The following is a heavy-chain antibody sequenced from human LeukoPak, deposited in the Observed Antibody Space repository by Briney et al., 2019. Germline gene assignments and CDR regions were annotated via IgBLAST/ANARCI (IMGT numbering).Heavy chain of an antibody. V-gene: IGHV1-46*01. Sequence: ASVKVSCKASGYTFTSYYMHWVRQAPGQGLEWMGIINPSGGSISYAQKFQGRVTMTRDMSTSTVYMELSSLRSEDTAVYYCAREQLEDYFDYWGQGTLVTVSS. CDR3: AREQLEDYFDY. CDR2: INPSGGSI. D-gene: IGHD6-13*01. J-gene: IGHJ4*02. CDR1: GYTFTSYY.